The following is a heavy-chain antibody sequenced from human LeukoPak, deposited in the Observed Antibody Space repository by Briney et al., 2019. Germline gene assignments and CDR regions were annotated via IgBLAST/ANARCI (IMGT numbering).Heavy chain of an antibody. D-gene: IGHD2/OR15-2a*01. CDR2: IHPSSGAT. J-gene: IGHJ4*02. CDR1: GYTFIAYH. Sequence: ASVKVSCKASGYTFIAYHMHWVRQAPGQGLEWMGRIHPSSGATNYAQRFQGRVTLTRDASINTAYMELSRLTSDDTAVYYCARDLPFEDWGQGTLVTVSS. V-gene: IGHV1-2*06. CDR3: ARDLPFED.